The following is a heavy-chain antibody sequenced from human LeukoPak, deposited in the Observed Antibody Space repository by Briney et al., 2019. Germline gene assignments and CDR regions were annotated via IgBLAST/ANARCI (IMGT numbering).Heavy chain of an antibody. Sequence: GGSLRLSCAVSGFTFGDDYMSWIRQAPGQGLEWVSYISNSGGYTNYADSVAGRFTISRDNAENSLYLQMNSLRAEDTAVYYCARSRGAGSGAYFDYWGQGTLVTVTS. CDR1: GFTFGDDY. D-gene: IGHD6-19*01. CDR3: ARSRGAGSGAYFDY. CDR2: ISNSGGYT. V-gene: IGHV3-11*03. J-gene: IGHJ4*02.